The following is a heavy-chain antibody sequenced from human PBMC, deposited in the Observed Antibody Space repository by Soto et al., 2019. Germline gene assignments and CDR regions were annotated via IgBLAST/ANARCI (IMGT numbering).Heavy chain of an antibody. Sequence: QVQLVQSGAEVKKPGSSVKVSCKASGGTFSSYAISWVRQAPGQGLEWMGGIIPIFGTVNYAQKFQGRVTITADESTSTAYMELSSLRSEDTAVYYCAKHRRYFDWLLPIRYYYGMDVWGQGTTVTVSS. D-gene: IGHD3-9*01. CDR3: AKHRRYFDWLLPIRYYYGMDV. J-gene: IGHJ6*02. CDR1: GGTFSSYA. CDR2: IIPIFGTV. V-gene: IGHV1-69*01.